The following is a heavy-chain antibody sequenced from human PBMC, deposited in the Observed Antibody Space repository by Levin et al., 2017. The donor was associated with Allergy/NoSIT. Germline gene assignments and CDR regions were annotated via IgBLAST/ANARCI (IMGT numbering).Heavy chain of an antibody. J-gene: IGHJ4*02. CDR1: GGSISSSNYY. CDR3: ARHGSGSSSSWRH. CDR2: IYYSGST. Sequence: SQTLLLTCTVSGGSISSSNYYWGWIRQPPGKGLEWIGSIYYSGSTYYNPSLKSRVTISVDTSKNQFSLKLSSVTAADTAVYYCARHGSGSSSSWRHWGQGTLVTVSS. D-gene: IGHD6-13*01. V-gene: IGHV4-39*01.